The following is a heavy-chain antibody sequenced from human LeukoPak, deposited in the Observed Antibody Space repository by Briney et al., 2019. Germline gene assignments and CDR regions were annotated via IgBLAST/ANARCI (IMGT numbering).Heavy chain of an antibody. J-gene: IGHJ4*02. CDR3: AKDRSTGWYAGFDS. D-gene: IGHD6-19*01. CDR1: GSTFSNYG. CDR2: ISYDGINK. Sequence: GRSLRLSCAASGSTFSNYGMHWVRQAPGKGLEWVAFISYDGINKYSADSVKGRFTISRDNSKNTLYLQMNSLSAEDTAVFYCAKDRSTGWYAGFDSWGQGTLLTVSS. V-gene: IGHV3-30*18.